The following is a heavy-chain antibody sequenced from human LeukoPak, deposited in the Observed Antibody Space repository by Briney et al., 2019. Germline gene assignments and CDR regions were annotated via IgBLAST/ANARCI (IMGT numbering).Heavy chain of an antibody. CDR3: ARLRYYYDSSGYNPSYYMDV. CDR2: IYTSGST. J-gene: IGHJ6*03. D-gene: IGHD3-22*01. V-gene: IGHV4-4*09. Sequence: SETLSFTCTVSGGSISSYYWSWIRQPPGKGLERIGYIYTSGSTNYNPSLKSRVTISVDTSKNQFSLKLSSVTAADTAVYYCARLRYYYDSSGYNPSYYMDVWGKGTTVTVSS. CDR1: GGSISSYY.